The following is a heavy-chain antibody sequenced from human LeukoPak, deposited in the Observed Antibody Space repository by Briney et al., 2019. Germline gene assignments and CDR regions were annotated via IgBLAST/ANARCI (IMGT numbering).Heavy chain of an antibody. J-gene: IGHJ4*02. D-gene: IGHD3-22*01. CDR2: ISYDGSNK. V-gene: IGHV3-30*18. CDR1: GFTFSSYG. Sequence: PGGSLRLSCAASGFTFSSYGMHWVRQAPGKGLEWVAVISYDGSNKYYADSVKGRFTISRDNSKNTLYLQMNSLRAEDTAVYYCAKASYYDSSGLDYWGQGTLVTASS. CDR3: AKASYYDSSGLDY.